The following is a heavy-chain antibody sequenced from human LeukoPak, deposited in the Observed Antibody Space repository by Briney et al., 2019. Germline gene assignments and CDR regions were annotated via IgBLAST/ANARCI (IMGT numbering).Heavy chain of an antibody. V-gene: IGHV3-30*03. J-gene: IGHJ4*02. CDR3: VRDPDALDF. CDR1: GFTFSSYG. Sequence: GGSLRLSCAASGFTFSSYGMHWVRQAPGKGLEWVAVIPYDGSHKYCADSVKGRFTISRDNAKNSLYLQMNSLRDEDTAVYYCVRDPDALDFWGQGTPVTVSS. CDR2: IPYDGSHK.